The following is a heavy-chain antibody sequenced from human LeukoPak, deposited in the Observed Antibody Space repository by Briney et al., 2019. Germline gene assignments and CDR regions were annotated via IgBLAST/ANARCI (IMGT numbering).Heavy chain of an antibody. Sequence: PSETLSLTCTVSGGSISSYYWSWIRQPPGKGLEWIGYIYYSGSTDYNPSLKSRVTISVDKSKNQFSLKLSSVTAADTAVYYCARDPRIAAAGTAWGQGTLVTVSS. J-gene: IGHJ5*02. CDR2: IYYSGST. V-gene: IGHV4-59*12. D-gene: IGHD6-13*01. CDR3: ARDPRIAAAGTA. CDR1: GGSISSYY.